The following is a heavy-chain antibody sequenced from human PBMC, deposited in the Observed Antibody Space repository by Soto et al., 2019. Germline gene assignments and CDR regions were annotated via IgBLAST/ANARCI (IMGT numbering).Heavy chain of an antibody. V-gene: IGHV1-18*01. CDR1: GYTFTSYG. CDR3: ARDRSPYYSDSTDIDY. CDR2: ISAYNGNT. D-gene: IGHD3-22*01. J-gene: IGHJ4*01. Sequence: ASVKVSCKASGYTFTSYGISWVRQAPGQGLEWMGWISAYNGNTNCAQKLQGRVTMTTDTSTSTAYMELRSLRSDDTAVYYCARDRSPYYSDSTDIDYWGQGTLVTVSS.